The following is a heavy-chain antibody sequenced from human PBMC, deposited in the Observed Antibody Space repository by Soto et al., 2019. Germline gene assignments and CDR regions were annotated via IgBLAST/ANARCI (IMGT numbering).Heavy chain of an antibody. CDR3: ARGRSDYGDYFFDY. D-gene: IGHD4-17*01. CDR2: IYHSGST. V-gene: IGHV4-30-2*01. J-gene: IGHJ4*02. CDR1: GGSISSGGYS. Sequence: SETLSLTCAVSGGSISSGGYSWSWIRQPPGKGLEWIGYIYHSGSTYYNPSLKSRVTISVDRSKNQFSLKLSSVTAADTAVYYCARGRSDYGDYFFDYWGQGTLVTVSS.